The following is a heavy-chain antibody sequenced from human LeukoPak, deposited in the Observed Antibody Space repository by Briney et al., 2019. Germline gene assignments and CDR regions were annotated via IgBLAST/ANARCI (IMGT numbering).Heavy chain of an antibody. V-gene: IGHV4-38-2*02. Sequence: SETLSLTCTVSGYSISSGYYWGGIRQPPGKGLEWIGSIYHSGSTYYNPSLKSRVTISVDTSKNQFSLKLSSVTAADTAVYYCARDLITMVRGVIITGNWFDPWGQGTLVTVSS. D-gene: IGHD3-10*01. J-gene: IGHJ5*02. CDR3: ARDLITMVRGVIITGNWFDP. CDR1: GYSISSGYY. CDR2: IYHSGST.